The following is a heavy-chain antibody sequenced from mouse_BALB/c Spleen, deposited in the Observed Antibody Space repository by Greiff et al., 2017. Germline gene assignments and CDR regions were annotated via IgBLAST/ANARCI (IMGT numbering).Heavy chain of an antibody. J-gene: IGHJ4*01. Sequence: LQQPGSELVRPGASVKLSCKASGYTFTSYWMHWVKQRHGQGLEWIGNIYPGSGSTNYDEKFKSKGTLTVDTSSSTAYMHLSSLTSEDSAVYDCTSTSRITTDMDYWGQGTSVTVSS. D-gene: IGHD2-4*01. V-gene: IGHV1S22*01. CDR3: TSTSRITTDMDY. CDR2: IYPGSGST. CDR1: GYTFTSYW.